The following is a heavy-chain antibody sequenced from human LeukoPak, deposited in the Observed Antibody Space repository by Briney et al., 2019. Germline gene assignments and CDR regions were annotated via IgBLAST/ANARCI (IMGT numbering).Heavy chain of an antibody. Sequence: SETLSLTCTVSGGSISSSSYYWGWIRQPPGKGLEWIGSIYYSGSTYYNPSLKSRVTTSVDTSKNQFSLKLSSVTAADTAVYYCATGLDSSSWYNAGYWGQGTLVTVSS. J-gene: IGHJ4*02. CDR3: ATGLDSSSWYNAGY. V-gene: IGHV4-39*01. D-gene: IGHD6-13*01. CDR2: IYYSGST. CDR1: GGSISSSSYY.